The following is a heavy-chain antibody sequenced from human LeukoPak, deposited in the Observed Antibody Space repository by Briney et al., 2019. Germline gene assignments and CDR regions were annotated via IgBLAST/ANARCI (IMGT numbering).Heavy chain of an antibody. D-gene: IGHD2-2*01. J-gene: IGHJ3*01. Sequence: SETLSLPCTVSGASISSYYWSWIRQPAGKGLEWIGRVYTSGSTNYNPSLKSRVTLSVDTSENQFSLKVNSVTAADTAVYYCARDIRTVVPTSRDAFDVWGQGTMVTVSS. CDR2: VYTSGST. CDR1: GASISSYY. V-gene: IGHV4-4*07. CDR3: ARDIRTVVPTSRDAFDV.